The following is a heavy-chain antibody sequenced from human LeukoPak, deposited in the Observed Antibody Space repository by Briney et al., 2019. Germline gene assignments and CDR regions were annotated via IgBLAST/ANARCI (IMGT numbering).Heavy chain of an antibody. CDR2: IKQDGSEK. D-gene: IGHD2/OR15-2a*01. CDR1: GFTFSSYW. J-gene: IGHJ4*02. Sequence: PGGSLRLSCAASGFTFSSYWMSWVRQAPGKGLEGVANIKQDGSEKYYVDPVKGRFTISRDNAKNCLYLQMNSLRAEDTAVYYCARGPTRANSSDYWGQGTLVTVSS. CDR3: ARGPTRANSSDY. V-gene: IGHV3-7*01.